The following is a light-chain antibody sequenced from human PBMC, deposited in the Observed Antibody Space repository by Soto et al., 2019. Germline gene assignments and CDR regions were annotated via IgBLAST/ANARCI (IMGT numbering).Light chain of an antibody. CDR3: SSYTSSGTRYV. CDR1: SSDVGGSSY. CDR2: DVR. V-gene: IGLV2-14*01. J-gene: IGLJ1*01. Sequence: HSVLTQPASVSVSPGQSITISCTGTSSDVGGSSYVSWYQQHPGKAPKLMIYDVRNRPSGISNRFSGSKSGNTASLTISGLQAEDEAEYYCSSYTSSGTRYVFGTGTKVTV.